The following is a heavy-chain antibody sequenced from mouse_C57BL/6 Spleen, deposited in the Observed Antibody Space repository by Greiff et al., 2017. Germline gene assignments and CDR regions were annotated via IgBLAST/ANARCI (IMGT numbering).Heavy chain of an antibody. V-gene: IGHV5-17*01. CDR1: GFTFSDYG. CDR3: ARRHDGYLYAMDY. CDR2: ISSGSSTI. Sequence: EVKLVESGGGLVKPGGSLKLSCAASGFTFSDYGMHWVRQAPEKGLEWVAYISSGSSTIYYADTGKGRFTISRDNAKNTLFLQMASLRSEDTAMYYCARRHDGYLYAMDYWGQGTSVTVSS. D-gene: IGHD2-3*01. J-gene: IGHJ4*01.